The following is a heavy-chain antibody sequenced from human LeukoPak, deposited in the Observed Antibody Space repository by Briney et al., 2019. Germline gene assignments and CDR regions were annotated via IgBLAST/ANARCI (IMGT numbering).Heavy chain of an antibody. CDR2: IDASGGST. Sequence: GGSLRLSCAASGFTFGSYAMTWVRQAPGKGLEWVSSIDASGGSTYYADSVKGRFTISRDNSKNTLYLQMNSLRAEDTAVYYCARAGSGSYSKPYYYYGMDVWGQGTMVTVSS. J-gene: IGHJ6*02. CDR3: ARAGSGSYSKPYYYYGMDV. CDR1: GFTFGSYA. V-gene: IGHV3-23*01. D-gene: IGHD3-10*01.